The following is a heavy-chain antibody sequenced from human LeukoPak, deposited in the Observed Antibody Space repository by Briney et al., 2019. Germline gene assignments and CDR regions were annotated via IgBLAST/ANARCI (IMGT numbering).Heavy chain of an antibody. CDR1: GFTFSSYG. J-gene: IGHJ3*02. Sequence: GGSLRLSCAASGFTFSSYGMSWVRQAPGKGLKWVSAISGSGGSTYYADSVKGRFTISRDNSENTLYLQMNSLRAEDTAVYYCAKDVIKSGYTGGYSSGWYLNAFDIWGQGTMVTVSS. V-gene: IGHV3-23*01. D-gene: IGHD6-19*01. CDR3: AKDVIKSGYTGGYSSGWYLNAFDI. CDR2: ISGSGGST.